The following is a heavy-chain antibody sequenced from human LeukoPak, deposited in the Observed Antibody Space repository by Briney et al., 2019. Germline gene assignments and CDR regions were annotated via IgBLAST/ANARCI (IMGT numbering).Heavy chain of an antibody. CDR2: IRYDGSNK. J-gene: IGHJ6*03. Sequence: GGSLRLSCAASGFTFSSYGMHWVRQAPGKGLEWVAFIRYDGSNKYYADSVKGRFTISRDNSKNTLYLQMNSLRAEDTALYYCARGGRETRSYYYYYYYMDVWGKGTTVTVSS. CDR1: GFTFSSYG. V-gene: IGHV3-30*02. CDR3: ARGGRETRSYYYYYYYMDV.